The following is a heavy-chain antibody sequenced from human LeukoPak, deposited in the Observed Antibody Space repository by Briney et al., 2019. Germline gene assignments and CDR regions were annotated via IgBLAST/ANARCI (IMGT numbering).Heavy chain of an antibody. V-gene: IGHV3-7*01. CDR1: GFTFSSSW. CDR3: ARDSGRFHLDY. D-gene: IGHD6-19*01. CDR2: IKEDGSET. Sequence: GGSLRLSCAASGFTFSSSWMIWVRQAPGKGLEWVASIKEDGSETYYVGSVKGRFTVSRDNGRKSLYVQMNSLRVEDTAVYYCARDSGRFHLDYWGQGILVTVSS. J-gene: IGHJ4*02.